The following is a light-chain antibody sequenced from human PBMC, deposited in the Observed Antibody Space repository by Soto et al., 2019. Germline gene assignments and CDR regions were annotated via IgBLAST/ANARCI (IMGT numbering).Light chain of an antibody. CDR2: AIY. V-gene: IGKV3-11*01. Sequence: EIVLTQSPATLSLSPGERATLSCRASQSISNNLAWYQQKPGQAPRLLIYAIYNRATGIPARFSGSGDGTDFTLTISSLEPEDFAVYYCQQRNNWPRSTFVGGTKVEIK. CDR1: QSISNN. CDR3: QQRNNWPRST. J-gene: IGKJ4*01.